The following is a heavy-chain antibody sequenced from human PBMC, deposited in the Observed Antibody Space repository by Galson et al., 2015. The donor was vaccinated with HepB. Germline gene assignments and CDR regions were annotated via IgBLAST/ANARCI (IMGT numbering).Heavy chain of an antibody. J-gene: IGHJ6*02. CDR2: ISYDGSNK. Sequence: SLRLSCAASGFTFSSYGMHWVRQAPGKGLEWVAVISYDGSNKYYADSVKGRFTISRDNSKNTLYLQMNSLRAEDTAAYYCASEPPDYGMDVWGQGTTVTVSS. CDR3: ASEPPDYGMDV. D-gene: IGHD1-14*01. V-gene: IGHV3-30*03. CDR1: GFTFSSYG.